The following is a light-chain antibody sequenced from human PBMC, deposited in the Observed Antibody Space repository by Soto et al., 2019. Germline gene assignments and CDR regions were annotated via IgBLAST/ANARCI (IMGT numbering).Light chain of an antibody. CDR3: QKYNRAPTWT. CDR2: AAS. CDR1: QGISNY. J-gene: IGKJ1*01. V-gene: IGKV1-27*01. Sequence: DIQMTQSPSSLSASVGDRVTITCRASQGISNYLAWYQQKPGKVPKLLIYAASTLQSGVPSRFSGSGSGTDVTLTISSLQPEDVATYYCQKYNRAPTWTFGQGTKVEIK.